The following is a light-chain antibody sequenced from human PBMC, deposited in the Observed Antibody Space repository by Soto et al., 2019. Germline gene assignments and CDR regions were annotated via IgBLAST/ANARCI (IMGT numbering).Light chain of an antibody. V-gene: IGKV3-15*01. CDR1: RSISTN. CDR2: SAS. Sequence: EIVMTQSPPTVSVSPGERATLSCRASRSISTNVAWYQHKPGQAPRLLIYSASTRETGIPARFICSGAGTECTRAISSPQSEDVEVDYCPQYHNWTQAFSQGTKVDIK. J-gene: IGKJ1*01. CDR3: PQYHNWTQA.